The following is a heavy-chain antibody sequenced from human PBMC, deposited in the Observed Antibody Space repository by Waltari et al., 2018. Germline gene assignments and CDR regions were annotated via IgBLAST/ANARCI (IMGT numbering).Heavy chain of an antibody. V-gene: IGHV1-2*02. CDR2: INPNSGGT. J-gene: IGHJ5*02. Sequence: QVQLVQSGAEVKKTGASVKVSCKASGYTFTGYYMHWVRQAPGQGLEWMGWINPNSGGTNYAQKFQGRVTMTRDTSISTAYMELSRLRSDDTAVYYCARGGCSSTSCYTVGNWFDPWGQGTLVTVSS. D-gene: IGHD2-2*02. CDR3: ARGGCSSTSCYTVGNWFDP. CDR1: GYTFTGYY.